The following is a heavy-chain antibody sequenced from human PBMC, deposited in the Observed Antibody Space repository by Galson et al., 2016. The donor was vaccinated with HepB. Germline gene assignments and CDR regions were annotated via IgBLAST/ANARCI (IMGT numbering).Heavy chain of an antibody. CDR2: IYPPNSAT. CDR1: GDTFSNYW. Sequence: QSGAEVKKPGESLKISCKGSGDTFSNYWIGWVRQMPGKGLEWMGIIYPPNSATLYSPSFQGQVTISADQSISTAFLQWSSLKASDTAIYYCARRHYQGSASSDCWGRGTLVTVSS. J-gene: IGHJ4*02. D-gene: IGHD3-10*01. V-gene: IGHV5-51*01. CDR3: ARRHYQGSASSDC.